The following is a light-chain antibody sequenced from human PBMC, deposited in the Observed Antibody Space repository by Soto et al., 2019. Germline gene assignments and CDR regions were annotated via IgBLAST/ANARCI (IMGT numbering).Light chain of an antibody. J-gene: IGLJ2*01. CDR2: RNH. Sequence: QSVLTQSPSESATPGQRVTISCSGSGSNIGTHAVNWYQQVPGTAPTLLIFRNHQRPSGVPDRFSGSKSGTSASLAISGPQSEDEAAYYCAAWDDSLRAVVFGGGTQLTVL. V-gene: IGLV1-44*01. CDR1: GSNIGTHA. CDR3: AAWDDSLRAVV.